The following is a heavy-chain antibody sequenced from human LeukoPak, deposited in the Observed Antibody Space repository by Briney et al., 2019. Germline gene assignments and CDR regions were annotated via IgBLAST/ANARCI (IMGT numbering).Heavy chain of an antibody. CDR1: GFTFSTFA. D-gene: IGHD2-8*02. Sequence: GGSPRLSCAASGFTFSTFAMIWVRQPLGKGLEWVSSIFPSGGEIHYADSVRGRFTISRDNSKSTLSLQMNSLRAEDTAIYYCATYRQVLLPFESWGQGTLVTVSS. CDR2: IFPSGGEI. V-gene: IGHV3-23*01. J-gene: IGHJ4*02. CDR3: ATYRQVLLPFES.